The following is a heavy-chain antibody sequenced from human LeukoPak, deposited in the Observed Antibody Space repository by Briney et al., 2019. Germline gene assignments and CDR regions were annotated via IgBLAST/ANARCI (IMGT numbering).Heavy chain of an antibody. CDR2: FDPEEAKM. V-gene: IGHV1-24*01. D-gene: IGHD3-3*01. CDR1: GNSLSELS. J-gene: IGHJ4*02. Sequence: ASVTVSSEVSGNSLSELSIQWVRQAPGKGLECMGGFDPEEAKMVYAQNFQGRVTMTEDTSTQTAYMELSGLTSDDTAVYYCTTRSGDFWSGFVNWGQGNLVSVSS. CDR3: TTRSGDFWSGFVN.